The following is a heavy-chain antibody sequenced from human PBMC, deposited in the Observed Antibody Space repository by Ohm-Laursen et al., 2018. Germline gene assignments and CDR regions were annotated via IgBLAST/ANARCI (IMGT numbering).Heavy chain of an antibody. Sequence: SLRLSCAASGFSFDDYAMHWVRQAPGKGLEWVSGINWNSGIIDYADSVKGRFTISRDNAKNSLYLQMDSLRDEDTAFYYCAKAKSGGLVVAFDIWGQGTMVTVSS. J-gene: IGHJ3*02. CDR3: AKAKSGGLVVAFDI. D-gene: IGHD6-19*01. V-gene: IGHV3-9*01. CDR1: GFSFDDYA. CDR2: INWNSGII.